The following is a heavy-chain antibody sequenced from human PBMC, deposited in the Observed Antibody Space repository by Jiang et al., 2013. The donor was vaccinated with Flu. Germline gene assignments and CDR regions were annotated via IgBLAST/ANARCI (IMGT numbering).Heavy chain of an antibody. D-gene: IGHD6-6*01. CDR2: ISGSGGST. CDR1: GFTFSSYA. CDR3: AKGAEYSSSSEKYYFDY. V-gene: IGHV3-23*01. J-gene: IGHJ4*02. Sequence: VQLLESGGGLVQPGGSLRLSCAASGFTFSSYAMSWVRQAPGKGLEWVSAISGSGGSTYYADSVKGRFTISRDNSKNTLYLQMNSLRAEDTAVYYCAKGAEYSSSSEKYYFDYWGQGTLVTVSS.